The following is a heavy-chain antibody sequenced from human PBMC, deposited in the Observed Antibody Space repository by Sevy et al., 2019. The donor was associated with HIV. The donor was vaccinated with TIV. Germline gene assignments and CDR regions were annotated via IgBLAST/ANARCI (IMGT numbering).Heavy chain of an antibody. J-gene: IGHJ5*02. D-gene: IGHD2-15*01. CDR2: IYPGDSDT. Sequence: GESLKISCKGSGYSFTSYWIGWVRQMPGKGLEWVGIIYPGDSDTRYSPSFQGQVTISADKSTSTAYLQWSSLKASDTAMYFCARQYCNGGSCYSPWGQGTLVTVSS. CDR1: GYSFTSYW. CDR3: ARQYCNGGSCYSP. V-gene: IGHV5-51*01.